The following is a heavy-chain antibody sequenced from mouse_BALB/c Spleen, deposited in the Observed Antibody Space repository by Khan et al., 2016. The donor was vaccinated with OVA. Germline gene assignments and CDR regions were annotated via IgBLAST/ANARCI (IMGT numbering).Heavy chain of an antibody. D-gene: IGHD1-1*01. Sequence: EVQLQQSGPELVRPGASVKISCKASGYSFTGYFMNWVMQSHGKSLEWIGRINPHIGETFYNQRFKDKATLTVDEYSSTAHMERRSLASDDSAVYYCTKIYRSDFDYWGQGTTLTVSS. CDR1: GYSFTGYF. J-gene: IGHJ2*01. V-gene: IGHV1-20*02. CDR2: INPHIGET. CDR3: TKIYRSDFDY.